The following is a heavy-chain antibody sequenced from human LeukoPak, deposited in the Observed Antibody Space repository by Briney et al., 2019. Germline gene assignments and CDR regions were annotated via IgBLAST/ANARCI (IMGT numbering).Heavy chain of an antibody. V-gene: IGHV3-21*01. J-gene: IGHJ6*03. D-gene: IGHD6-19*01. CDR1: GFTFSSYS. CDR2: ISTSSSYI. CDR3: AKVAAGGWFKKVYYYMDV. Sequence: GGSLRLSCAASGFTFSSYSMNWVRQAPGKGLEWVSSISTSSSYIYYADSLEGRFTISRDNAKKSLYLQMNSLRAEDTAVYYCAKVAAGGWFKKVYYYMDVWGKGTTVTVSS.